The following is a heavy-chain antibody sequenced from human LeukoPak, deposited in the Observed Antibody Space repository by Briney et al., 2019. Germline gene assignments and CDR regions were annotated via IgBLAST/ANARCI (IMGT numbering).Heavy chain of an antibody. J-gene: IGHJ4*02. Sequence: PGGSLRLSCAASGFTFSDYYIAWVRQAPGKGLEWVGRSRNKANGYTTHYAVSMKGRFTVSRDDSKNSVFLQMNSLRSEDTAVYYCTRGLRGYSYGDFDYWGQGTLVTVSS. CDR1: GFTFSDYY. D-gene: IGHD5-18*01. CDR2: SRNKANGYTT. CDR3: TRGLRGYSYGDFDY. V-gene: IGHV3-72*01.